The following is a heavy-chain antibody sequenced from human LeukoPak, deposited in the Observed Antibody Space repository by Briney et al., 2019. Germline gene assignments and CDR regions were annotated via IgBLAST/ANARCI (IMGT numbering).Heavy chain of an antibody. D-gene: IGHD6-13*01. J-gene: IGHJ4*02. CDR1: GGAISRTTYY. CDR3: ARSLYSSNWFFDY. Sequence: PSETLSLTCSVSGGAISRTTYYWGWIRQPPGKGLEWIGTFFYGSTNYNPSLKSQVTISVDTSKNQFSLKLSSVTAADTAVYYCARSLYSSNWFFDYWGQGTLVTVSS. V-gene: IGHV4-39*01. CDR2: FFYGST.